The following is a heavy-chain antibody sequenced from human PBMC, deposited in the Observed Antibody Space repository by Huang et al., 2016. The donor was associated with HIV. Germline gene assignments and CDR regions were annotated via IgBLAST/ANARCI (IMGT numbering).Heavy chain of an antibody. V-gene: IGHV4-61*01. D-gene: IGHD6-19*01. CDR1: GGSVSSGSYY. CDR2: IYYSGST. J-gene: IGHJ4*02. CDR3: AREMAARPGFDY. Sequence: QVQLHESGPGLVKPSETLSLTCTVSGGSVSSGSYYWSWIRHPPGKGLEWIGYIYYSGSTNSNPSLKSRVTISVDTSKNEFALKLSSVTAADTAVYYCAREMAARPGFDYWGQGTLVTVSS.